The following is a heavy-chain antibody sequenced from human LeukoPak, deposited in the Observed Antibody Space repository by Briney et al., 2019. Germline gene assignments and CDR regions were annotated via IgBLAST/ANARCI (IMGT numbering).Heavy chain of an antibody. CDR3: ARGRVKSSGWYEVDY. V-gene: IGHV4-34*01. D-gene: IGHD6-19*01. CDR1: GGSFSGYY. J-gene: IGHJ4*02. Sequence: SETLSLTCAVYGGSFSGYYWSWIRQPPGKGLEWLGEINHSGSTNYNPSLKSRVTISVDTSKNQFSLKLSSVTAADTAVYYCARGRVKSSGWYEVDYWGQGTLVTVSS. CDR2: INHSGST.